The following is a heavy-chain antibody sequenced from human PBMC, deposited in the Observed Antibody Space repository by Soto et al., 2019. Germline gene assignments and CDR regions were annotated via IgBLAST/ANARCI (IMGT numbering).Heavy chain of an antibody. CDR3: AREGWFGELLSFDYYCTDV. Sequence: SQTLSLTCAISGDSVSSNSAAWNWIRQSPSRGLEWLGRTYYRSKWYNDYAVSVKSRITINPDTSKNQFSLQLNSVTPEDTAVYYCAREGWFGELLSFDYYCTDVWGQGTTVTVSS. J-gene: IGHJ6*02. V-gene: IGHV6-1*01. CDR1: GDSVSSNSAA. CDR2: TYYRSKWYN. D-gene: IGHD3-10*01.